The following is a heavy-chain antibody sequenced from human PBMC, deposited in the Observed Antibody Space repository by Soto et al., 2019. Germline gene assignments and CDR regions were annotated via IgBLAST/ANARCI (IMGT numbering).Heavy chain of an antibody. CDR1: GFTFSTFV. J-gene: IGHJ5*02. CDR2: ISTSGDRT. CDR3: AKKYNSGGGGPNWFDP. D-gene: IGHD3-10*01. V-gene: IGHV3-23*01. Sequence: EVQLLESGGDLVQPGGSLRLSCAASGFTFSTFVMNWVRQAPGEGLEWLSAISTSGDRTYYADSVKGRFTISRDNSKNPLYLQMHSLRVEDTAIYYGAKKYNSGGGGPNWFDPWGQGTLVTVSS.